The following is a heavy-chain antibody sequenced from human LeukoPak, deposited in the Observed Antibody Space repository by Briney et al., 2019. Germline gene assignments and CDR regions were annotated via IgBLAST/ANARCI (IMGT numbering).Heavy chain of an antibody. CDR3: AKDLPNPGTSRHFQY. CDR1: GFTFSTYC. D-gene: IGHD2-8*01. J-gene: IGHJ1*01. CDR2: IKQDGSEK. V-gene: IGHV3-7*03. Sequence: GGSLRLSCAASGFTFSTYCMSWVRQAPGKGLEWVAYIKQDGSEKYYVDSVKGRLTISRDNAKNSLYLQMNSLRAEDTAVYYCAKDLPNPGTSRHFQYWGQGTLVTVSS.